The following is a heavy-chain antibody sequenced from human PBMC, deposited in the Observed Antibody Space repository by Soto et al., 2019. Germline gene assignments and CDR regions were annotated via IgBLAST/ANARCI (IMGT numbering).Heavy chain of an antibody. D-gene: IGHD2-2*01. CDR1: GGTFSSYA. V-gene: IGHV1-69*01. CDR2: IIPIFGTA. CDR3: ATPTPIVVVPAATDAFDI. J-gene: IGHJ3*02. Sequence: QVQLVQSGAEVKKPGSSVKVSCKASGGTFSSYAISWVRQAPGQGLEWMGGIIPIFGTANYAQKFQGRVTNTADESTSTAYMELSSLRSEDTAVYYCATPTPIVVVPAATDAFDIWGQGTMVTVSS.